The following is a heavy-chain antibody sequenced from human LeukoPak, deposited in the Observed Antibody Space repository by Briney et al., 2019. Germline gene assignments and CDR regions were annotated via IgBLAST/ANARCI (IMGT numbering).Heavy chain of an antibody. V-gene: IGHV1-18*01. CDR2: FNPENGNT. CDR1: GYSFVGYG. CDR3: ASWAGNTQSDSWSGPFDY. Sequence: ASVKVSCKASGYSFVGYGITWVRQAPGQGLEWMGWFNPENGNTNYAQKVQGRVTMTADTSTSTSYMELRSLRSDDTAVYYCASWAGNTQSDSWSGPFDYWGQGTLVTVSS. D-gene: IGHD3-3*01. J-gene: IGHJ4*02.